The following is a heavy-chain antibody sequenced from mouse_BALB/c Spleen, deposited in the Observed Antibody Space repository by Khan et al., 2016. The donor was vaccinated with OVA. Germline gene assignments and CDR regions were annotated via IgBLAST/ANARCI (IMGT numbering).Heavy chain of an antibody. D-gene: IGHD2-2*01. CDR1: GYSFTTYY. Sequence: EVQLMESGPELMKPGTSVKISCKASGYSFTTYYIHWVMQSHGKSLEWIGYIDPFSGDTTFNQKFKGKATLTVDKSSSTAYIHLSNLTSEDSAIYYGTRHGYVAWFTYWGQGTLVTVSA. V-gene: IGHV1S135*01. CDR3: TRHGYVAWFTY. J-gene: IGHJ3*01. CDR2: IDPFSGDT.